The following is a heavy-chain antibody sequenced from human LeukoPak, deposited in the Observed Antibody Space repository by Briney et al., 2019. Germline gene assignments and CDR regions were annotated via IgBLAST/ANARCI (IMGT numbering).Heavy chain of an antibody. Sequence: SSETLSLTCTVSGGSISSSSYYWGWIRQPPGKGLEWIGSIYYSGSTYYNPSLKSRVTISIDTSKNQFSLILSSVTAADTAVYYCARPSRRFRSRRGDAFDIWGQGTMVTVSS. V-gene: IGHV4-39*01. CDR3: ARPSRRFRSRRGDAFDI. CDR2: IYYSGST. J-gene: IGHJ3*02. D-gene: IGHD3-3*01. CDR1: GGSISSSSYY.